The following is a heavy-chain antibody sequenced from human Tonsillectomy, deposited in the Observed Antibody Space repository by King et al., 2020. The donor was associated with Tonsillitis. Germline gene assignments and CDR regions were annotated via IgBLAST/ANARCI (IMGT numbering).Heavy chain of an antibody. CDR2: ISGGGDRT. J-gene: IGHJ6*02. Sequence: VQLVESGGGLVQPGGSLRLSCAASEFTFSSYAMTWVRQAPGKGLEWVSAISGGGDRTYYADSVKGRFTISRDNSKNTLSLLMNSLRAEDTAVYYWAKDHSYGALPALDVWGQGTTVTVYS. CDR1: EFTFSSYA. D-gene: IGHD5-18*01. V-gene: IGHV3-23*04. CDR3: AKDHSYGALPALDV.